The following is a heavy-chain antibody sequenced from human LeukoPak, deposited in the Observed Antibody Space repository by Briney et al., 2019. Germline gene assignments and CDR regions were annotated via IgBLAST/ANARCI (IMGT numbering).Heavy chain of an antibody. J-gene: IGHJ5*02. D-gene: IGHD3-10*01. Sequence: SETLSLTCTVSGDSIISSSYYWAWIRQPPGKGLEWIGTIYYSGGTSYNPSLKSRVTISVDTSKKELSLRLSSVTAADTAVYFCARRHGSGDWFDPWGQGTLVTVSS. CDR1: GDSIISSSYY. CDR3: ARRHGSGDWFDP. V-gene: IGHV4-39*07. CDR2: IYYSGGT.